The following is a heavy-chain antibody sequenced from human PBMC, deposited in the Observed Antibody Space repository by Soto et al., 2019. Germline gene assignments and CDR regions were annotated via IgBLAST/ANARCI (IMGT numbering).Heavy chain of an antibody. CDR2: IWYDGSNK. CDR3: ARGVVTFDY. D-gene: IGHD3-3*01. J-gene: IGHJ4*02. Sequence: QVQLVESGGGVVQPGRSLRLSCAASGFTISSYGMHWVRQAPGKGLEWVAVIWYDGSNKYYADSVKGRFTISRDNSKNTLYLQMNSLRAEDTAVYYCARGVVTFDYWGQGTLVTVSS. V-gene: IGHV3-33*01. CDR1: GFTISSYG.